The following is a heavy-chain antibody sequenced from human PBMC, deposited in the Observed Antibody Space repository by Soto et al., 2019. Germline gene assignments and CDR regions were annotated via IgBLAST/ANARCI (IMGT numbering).Heavy chain of an antibody. CDR2: IGGSGRTT. V-gene: IGHV3-23*01. CDR3: AKRRYSDSSGDLYDY. J-gene: IGHJ4*02. D-gene: IGHD3-22*01. Sequence: GGSLRLSCAASAFTFNNFAMSWVHHAPGKGLERVSGIGGSGRTTYYADSVKGRFTISRDNSNNTLFLQMNSLRAEDTAVYYCAKRRYSDSSGDLYDYWRQGTLVTVSS. CDR1: AFTFNNFA.